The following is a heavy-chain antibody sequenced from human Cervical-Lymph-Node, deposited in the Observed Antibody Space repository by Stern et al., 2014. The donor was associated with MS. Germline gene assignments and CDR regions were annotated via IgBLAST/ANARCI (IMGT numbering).Heavy chain of an antibody. J-gene: IGHJ4*02. D-gene: IGHD3-16*01. CDR3: VRDNYGTDY. V-gene: IGHV3-74*03. CDR2: INSDGSST. Sequence: EVQLVESGGDLVQPGGSLRLSCAASGFTFSSYWMQWVRQAPGKGLVWVSHINSDGSSTTYADSVKGRFTTSRDNAKNTLYLQTDDLRAEDTAVYFCVRDNYGTDYWGQGTLVTVSS. CDR1: GFTFSSYW.